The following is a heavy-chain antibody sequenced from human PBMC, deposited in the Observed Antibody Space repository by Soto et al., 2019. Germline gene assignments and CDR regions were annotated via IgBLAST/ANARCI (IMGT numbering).Heavy chain of an antibody. V-gene: IGHV4-34*01. CDR3: ARGRGRYCSSTSCRNWFDP. CDR1: GGSFSGYY. J-gene: IGHJ5*02. D-gene: IGHD2-2*01. Sequence: QVQLQQWGAGLLKPSETLSLTCAVYGGSFSGYYWSWIRQPPGKGLEWIGEINHSGSTNYNPSLKSRVTISGDTSKNQFSLKLSSVTAADTAVYYCARGRGRYCSSTSCRNWFDPWGQGTLVTVSS. CDR2: INHSGST.